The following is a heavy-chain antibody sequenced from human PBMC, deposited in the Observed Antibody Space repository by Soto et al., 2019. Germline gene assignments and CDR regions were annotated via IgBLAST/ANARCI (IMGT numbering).Heavy chain of an antibody. CDR3: ARGTVEMATPMDY. CDR1: GYSFTSYW. J-gene: IGHJ4*02. CDR2: IYPGDSDT. V-gene: IGHV5-51*01. Sequence: SGESLKISCKGSGYSFTSYWIGWVRQMPGKGLEWMGIIYPGDSDTRYSPSSQGQVTISADKSISTAYLQWSSLKASDTAMYYCARGTVEMATPMDYWGQGTQVTVTS. D-gene: IGHD2-15*01.